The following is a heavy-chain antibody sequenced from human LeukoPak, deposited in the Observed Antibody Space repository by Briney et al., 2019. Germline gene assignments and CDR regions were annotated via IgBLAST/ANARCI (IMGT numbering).Heavy chain of an antibody. V-gene: IGHV3-7*01. CDR3: ASRGYGYCSSTSCYTGDYFDY. J-gene: IGHJ4*02. CDR2: IKQDGSEK. Sequence: GGSLRLSCAASGFTFDDYAMHWVRQAPGKGLEWVANIKQDGSEKYYVDSVKGRFTIPRDNAKNSLYLQMNSLRAEDTAVYYCASRGYGYCSSTSCYTGDYFDYWGQGTLVTVSS. D-gene: IGHD2-2*02. CDR1: GFTFDDYA.